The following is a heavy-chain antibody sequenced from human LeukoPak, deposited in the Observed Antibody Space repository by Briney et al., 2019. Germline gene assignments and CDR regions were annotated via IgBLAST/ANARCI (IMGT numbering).Heavy chain of an antibody. J-gene: IGHJ4*02. D-gene: IGHD5-12*01. V-gene: IGHV3-74*01. Sequence: TGGSLRLSCAGSGFTFSSYWMHWVRQAPGEGLVWVSRINSDGSTTTYADSVKGRFTISRDNAKNTLYLQMNGLRVEDTAVYYCARVGYPLERWARETVLTVSS. CDR2: INSDGSTT. CDR1: GFTFSSYW. CDR3: ARVGYPLER.